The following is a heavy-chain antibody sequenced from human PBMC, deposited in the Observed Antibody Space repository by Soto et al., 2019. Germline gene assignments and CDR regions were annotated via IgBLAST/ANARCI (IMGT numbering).Heavy chain of an antibody. J-gene: IGHJ5*02. D-gene: IGHD3-10*01. CDR1: GDSISNTAYY. V-gene: IGHV4-39*01. CDR3: ARRSRWYYYGTASYYNLWLDP. CDR2: IYHSGST. Sequence: SETLSLTCTVSGDSISNTAYYWGWIRQPPGKGLEWIGDIYHSGSTYYNPSLKSRVTISVDTSKNQFSLKLRSVTAADTAVYYCARRSRWYYYGTASYYNLWLDPWRQGTLVTVSS.